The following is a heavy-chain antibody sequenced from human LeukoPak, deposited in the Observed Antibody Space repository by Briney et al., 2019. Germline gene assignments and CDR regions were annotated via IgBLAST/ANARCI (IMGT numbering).Heavy chain of an antibody. V-gene: IGHV3-33*01. Sequence: GGSLRLSCAASGFTFSSYGMHWVRQAPGKGLEWVAVIWYDGSNKYYADSVKGRFTISRDNSKNTLYLQMNSLRAEDTAVYYWGRNGGKLRRRSYFAYGGRETLVTASS. D-gene: IGHD1-26*01. CDR1: GFTFSSYG. CDR2: IWYDGSNK. CDR3: GRNGGKLRRRSYFAY. J-gene: IGHJ4*02.